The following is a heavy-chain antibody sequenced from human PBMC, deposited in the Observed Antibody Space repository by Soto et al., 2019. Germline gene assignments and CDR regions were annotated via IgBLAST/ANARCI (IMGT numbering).Heavy chain of an antibody. J-gene: IGHJ4*02. D-gene: IGHD4-17*01. CDR3: AKDPTGLRWYIDY. CDR2: ISSDGSNK. Sequence: QVQLVESGGGVVQPGRSLRLSCAASGFTFSSYGMHWVRQAPGKGLEWVAVISSDGSNKYYADSVKGRFTISRDNSKNTLYLQMNSLRAEDTAVYYCAKDPTGLRWYIDYWGQGTLVTVSS. V-gene: IGHV3-30*18. CDR1: GFTFSSYG.